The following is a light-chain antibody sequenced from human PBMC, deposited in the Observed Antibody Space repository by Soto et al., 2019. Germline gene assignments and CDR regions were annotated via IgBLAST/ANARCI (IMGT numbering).Light chain of an antibody. CDR3: QQRSNWLT. CDR2: DAS. J-gene: IGKJ4*01. V-gene: IGKV3-11*01. Sequence: EIVLTQSPATLSLSPGERATLSCRASQSVRSYLVWYQQKPGQAPRLLIYDASNRATGIPDRFSGSGSGTDFTLTISSLEPEDFAVYYCQQRSNWLTFGGGTKVEIK. CDR1: QSVRSY.